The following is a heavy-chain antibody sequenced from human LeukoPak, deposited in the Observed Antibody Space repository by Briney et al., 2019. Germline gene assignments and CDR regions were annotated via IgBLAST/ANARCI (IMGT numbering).Heavy chain of an antibody. D-gene: IGHD3-16*01. CDR2: INPNSGGT. CDR1: GYTFTGYY. V-gene: IGHV1-2*02. J-gene: IGHJ4*02. Sequence: ASVKVSCKASGYTFTGYYMHWVRQAPGQGLEWMGWINPNSGGTNYAQKFQGRVTMTRDTSISTAYMELSRLRSDDTAVYYCARYDEGTIGTLISNWGQGTLVTVFS. CDR3: ARYDEGTIGTLISN.